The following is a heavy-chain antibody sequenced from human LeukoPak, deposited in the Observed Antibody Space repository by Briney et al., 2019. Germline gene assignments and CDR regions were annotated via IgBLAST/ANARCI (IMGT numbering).Heavy chain of an antibody. CDR3: ARDPSLYCSSTSCYALHFDY. CDR1: GFTFSSYA. Sequence: GGSLRLSCAASGFTFSSYAMHWVRQAPGKGLEWVAVISYDGSNKYYADSVKGRFTISRDNSKNTPYLQMNSLSAEDTAVYYCARDPSLYCSSTSCYALHFDYWGQGTLVTVSS. CDR2: ISYDGSNK. D-gene: IGHD2-2*01. J-gene: IGHJ4*02. V-gene: IGHV3-30*04.